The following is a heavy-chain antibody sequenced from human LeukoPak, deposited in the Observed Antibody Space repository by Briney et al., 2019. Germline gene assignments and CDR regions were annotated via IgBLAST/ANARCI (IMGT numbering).Heavy chain of an antibody. CDR1: GFTFSSYA. D-gene: IGHD3/OR15-3a*01. Sequence: GGSLRLSCAASGFTFSSYAMHWVRQAPGKGLEWVAFISYDGRNTDYSDSVKGRFTISRDNSKNTVFLQINSLRAEDTAVYYCVKERTGRGDYWGQGTLVIVSS. J-gene: IGHJ4*02. CDR2: ISYDGRNT. V-gene: IGHV3-30*02. CDR3: VKERTGRGDY.